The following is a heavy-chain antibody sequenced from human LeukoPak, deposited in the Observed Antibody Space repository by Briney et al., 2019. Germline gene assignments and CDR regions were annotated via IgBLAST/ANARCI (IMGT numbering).Heavy chain of an antibody. D-gene: IGHD3-22*01. Sequence: GASVKVSCKASGYTFTSYGISWVRQAPGQGLEWMGWINPNSGGTNYAQKFQGRVTMTRDTSISTAYMELSRLRSDDTAVYYCARGGRTYYYDSSGYSRRHDAFDIWGQGTMVTVSS. CDR3: ARGGRTYYYDSSGYSRRHDAFDI. J-gene: IGHJ3*02. CDR2: INPNSGGT. V-gene: IGHV1-2*02. CDR1: GYTFTSYG.